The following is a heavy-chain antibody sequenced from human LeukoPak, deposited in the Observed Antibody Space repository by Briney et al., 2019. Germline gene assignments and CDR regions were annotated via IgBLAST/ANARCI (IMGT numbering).Heavy chain of an antibody. CDR3: ARANRRHLYVRGSYRYYYFDY. V-gene: IGHV4-34*01. CDR1: GGTFSGYY. Sequence: SETLSLTCAVYGGTFSGYYWSWIRQPPGKGLEWIGEINHSGSTNYNPSLKSRVTISVDTSKNQFSLKLSSVTAADTAVYYCARANRRHLYVRGSYRYYYFDYWGQGTLVTVSS. CDR2: INHSGST. J-gene: IGHJ4*02. D-gene: IGHD3-16*02.